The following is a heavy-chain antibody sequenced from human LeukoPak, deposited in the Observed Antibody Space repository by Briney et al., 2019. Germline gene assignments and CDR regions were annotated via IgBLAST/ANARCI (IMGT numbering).Heavy chain of an antibody. D-gene: IGHD3-22*01. V-gene: IGHV3-48*03. Sequence: PGGSLRLSCAASGFTFSSYEMNWVRQAPGKGLEWVSYISSSGSTIYYADSVKGRFTISRDNAKNSLYLQMNSLRAEDTAVYYCARGRYYDSSGYCGERTHDYWGQGTLVTVSS. J-gene: IGHJ4*02. CDR1: GFTFSSYE. CDR3: ARGRYYDSSGYCGERTHDY. CDR2: ISSSGSTI.